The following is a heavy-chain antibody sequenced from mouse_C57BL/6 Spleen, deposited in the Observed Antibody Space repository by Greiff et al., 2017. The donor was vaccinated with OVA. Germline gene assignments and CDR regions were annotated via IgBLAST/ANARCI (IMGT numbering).Heavy chain of an antibody. CDR1: GYTFTSYW. V-gene: IGHV1-52*01. CDR3: ARDYGSSYHYFDY. CDR2: IDPSDSET. Sequence: QVQLKQPGAELVRPGSSVKLSCKASGYTFTSYWMHWVKQRPIQGLEWIGNIDPSDSETHYNQKFKDKATLTVDKSSSTAYMQLSSLTSEDSAVYYCARDYGSSYHYFDYWGQGTTLTVSS. J-gene: IGHJ2*01. D-gene: IGHD1-1*01.